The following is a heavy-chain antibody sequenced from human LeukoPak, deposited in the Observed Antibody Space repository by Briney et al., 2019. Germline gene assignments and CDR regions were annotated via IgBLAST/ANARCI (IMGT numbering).Heavy chain of an antibody. CDR2: INSDGSST. CDR3: ARDRQYDMDV. J-gene: IGHJ6*02. CDR1: GFTFSSYW. V-gene: IGHV3-74*01. Sequence: GGSLRLSCAASGFTFSSYWMHWARQAPGKGLVWVSHINSDGSSTSYADSVKGRFTISRDNAKNTVYLQMNSLRVEDTAVYYCARDRQYDMDVWGQGTTVSVSS.